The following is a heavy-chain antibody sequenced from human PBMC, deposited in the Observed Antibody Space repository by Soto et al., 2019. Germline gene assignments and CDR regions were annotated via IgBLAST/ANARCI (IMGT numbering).Heavy chain of an antibody. CDR3: ARDSGQWLVNAFDI. V-gene: IGHV3-33*01. CDR2: IWYDGSNI. CDR1: GFTFSSYG. J-gene: IGHJ3*02. Sequence: GGSLRLSCAASGFTFSSYGMHWVRQAPGKGLEWVAVIWYDGSNIYYADSVKGRFTISRDNAKNSLYLQMNSLRDEDTAVYYCARDSGQWLVNAFDIWGQGTMVTVSS. D-gene: IGHD6-19*01.